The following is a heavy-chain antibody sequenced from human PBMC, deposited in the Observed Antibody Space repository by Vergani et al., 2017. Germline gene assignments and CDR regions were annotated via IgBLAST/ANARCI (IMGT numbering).Heavy chain of an antibody. D-gene: IGHD2-15*01. CDR2: ISSSSSYI. CDR3: ARDRYCSGGSCYHYGMDV. CDR1: GFTFSSYS. V-gene: IGHV3-21*01. Sequence: EVQLVESGGGLVKPGGSLRLSCAASGFTFSSYSMNWVRQAPGKGLEWVSSISSSSSYIYYADSVKGRFTISRDNAKNSLYLQMNSLRAEDTAVYYCARDRYCSGGSCYHYGMDVWGQGP. J-gene: IGHJ6*02.